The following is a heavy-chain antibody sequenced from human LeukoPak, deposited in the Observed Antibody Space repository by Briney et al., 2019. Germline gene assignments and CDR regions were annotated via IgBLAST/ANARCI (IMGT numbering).Heavy chain of an antibody. D-gene: IGHD3-10*01. J-gene: IGHJ4*02. Sequence: PSETMSLTCTVSGGSISSSSYYWGWIRQPPGKGLEWIGSIYYSGSTYYNPSLKSRVTISVDTSKNQFSLKLSSVTAADTAVYYCAREGYGSGSYYNEDFDYWGQGTLVTVSS. V-gene: IGHV4-39*02. CDR2: IYYSGST. CDR3: AREGYGSGSYYNEDFDY. CDR1: GGSISSSSYY.